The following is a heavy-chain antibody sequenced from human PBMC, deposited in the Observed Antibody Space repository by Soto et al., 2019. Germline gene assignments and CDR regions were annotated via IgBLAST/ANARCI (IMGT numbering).Heavy chain of an antibody. V-gene: IGHV1-69*13. Sequence: SVKVSCKASGGTFSSYTINWVRQAPGQGLEWMGGIIPIFGTTNYAKKFQGRVTITADESTSTAYMELSSLRSEDTAMYYCARHERWELLPIKGFDPWGQGTLVTVSS. CDR3: ARHERWELLPIKGFDP. J-gene: IGHJ5*02. CDR2: IIPIFGTT. CDR1: GGTFSSYT. D-gene: IGHD1-26*01.